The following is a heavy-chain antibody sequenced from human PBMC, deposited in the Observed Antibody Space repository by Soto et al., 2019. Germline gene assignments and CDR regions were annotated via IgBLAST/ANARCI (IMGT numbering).Heavy chain of an antibody. V-gene: IGHV4-39*01. CDR1: GVSISRTSYY. D-gene: IGHD1-26*01. J-gene: IGHJ3*02. CDR2: IYYSGNT. Sequence: QLQLQDSGPGLVKPSETLSLTCIVSGVSISRTSYYWAWVRQPPGKGLEWIGTIYYSGNTYYNPSLKSRVTISIDTSENQFSLKLTSVTATDTAVYYCARQGDKGRAFDIWGQGTMVTVSS. CDR3: ARQGDKGRAFDI.